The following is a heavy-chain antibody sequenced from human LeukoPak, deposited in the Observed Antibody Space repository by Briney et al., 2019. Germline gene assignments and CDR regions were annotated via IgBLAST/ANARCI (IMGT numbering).Heavy chain of an antibody. Sequence: GGSLRLSCAASGFTFSSYSMNWVRQAPGKGLEWVSSISSSSYIYYADSVKGRFTISRDNAKNSLYLQMNSLRAEDTAVYYCARGLAVAGNEDYWGQGTLVTVSS. CDR1: GFTFSSYS. J-gene: IGHJ4*02. V-gene: IGHV3-21*01. CDR3: ARGLAVAGNEDY. D-gene: IGHD6-19*01. CDR2: ISSSSYI.